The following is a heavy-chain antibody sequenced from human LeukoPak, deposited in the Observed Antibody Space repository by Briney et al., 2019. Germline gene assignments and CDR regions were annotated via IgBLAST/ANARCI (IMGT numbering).Heavy chain of an antibody. J-gene: IGHJ4*02. D-gene: IGHD3-10*01. Sequence: PGGSLRLSCAASGFTFSSYSMTWVRQAPGKGLEWVSYISGSSSPIYYADSVKGRVTISRDNAKDSLYLQMTSLRDEDTAVHYCARVSGSYYFDYWGQGTLVTVSP. V-gene: IGHV3-48*02. CDR2: ISGSSSPI. CDR3: ARVSGSYYFDY. CDR1: GFTFSSYS.